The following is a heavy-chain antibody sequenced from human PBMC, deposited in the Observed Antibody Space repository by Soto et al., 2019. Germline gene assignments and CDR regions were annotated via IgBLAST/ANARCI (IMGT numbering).Heavy chain of an antibody. CDR2: INHSGST. CDR3: ARGYVGGSWPYYYYYGMDV. CDR1: GGSISSSSYY. Sequence: PSETLSRTCTVSGGSISSSSYYWGWILQPPGKGLEWIGEINHSGSTNYNPSLKSRVTISVDTSKNQFSLKLSSVTAADTAVYYCARGYVGGSWPYYYYYGMDVWGQGTTVTVSS. V-gene: IGHV4-39*07. D-gene: IGHD1-26*01. J-gene: IGHJ6*02.